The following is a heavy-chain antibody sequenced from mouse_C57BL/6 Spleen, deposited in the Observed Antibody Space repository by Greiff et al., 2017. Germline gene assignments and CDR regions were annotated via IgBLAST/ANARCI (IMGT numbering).Heavy chain of an antibody. CDR3: ARDYCGSSNWYFDV. CDR2: INPSNGGT. CDR1: GYTFTSYW. V-gene: IGHV1-53*01. J-gene: IGHJ1*03. Sequence: QVQLQQPGTELVKPGASVKLSCKASGYTFTSYWMHWVKQRPGQGLEWIGNINPSNGGTNYNERFKRKATLTVDKSSSTAYMQLSSLTSEDSAVYDCARDYCGSSNWYFDVWGTGTTVTVSS. D-gene: IGHD1-1*01.